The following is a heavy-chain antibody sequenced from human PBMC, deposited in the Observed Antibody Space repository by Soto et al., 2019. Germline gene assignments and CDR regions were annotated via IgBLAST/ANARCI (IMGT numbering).Heavy chain of an antibody. J-gene: IGHJ6*04. CDR2: IWYDGSNK. D-gene: IGHD3-22*01. CDR3: ARDVGIRSSGYYAGDYYYGMDV. V-gene: IGHV3-33*01. Sequence: GGSLRLSCAASGFTFSSYGMHWVRQAPGKGLEWVAVIWYDGSNKYYADSVKGRFTISRDNSKNTLYLQMNSLRAEDTAVYYCARDVGIRSSGYYAGDYYYGMDVWGKGTTVTVSS. CDR1: GFTFSSYG.